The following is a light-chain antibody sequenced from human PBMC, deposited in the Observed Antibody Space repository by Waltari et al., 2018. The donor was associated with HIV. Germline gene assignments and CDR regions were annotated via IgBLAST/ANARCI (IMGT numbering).Light chain of an antibody. V-gene: IGKV1-39*01. CDR3: QQAYSTPPT. J-gene: IGKJ1*01. CDR1: QSTSSY. CDR2: AAS. Sequence: DIQMTQSPSSLSASVGDRVTITCRASQSTSSYLNWYQQKPGKAPKLLIYAASSLQSGVSSRFSGNGSGTDFTLTISRLQTEDFATYYWQQAYSTPPTFGQGTKVEIK.